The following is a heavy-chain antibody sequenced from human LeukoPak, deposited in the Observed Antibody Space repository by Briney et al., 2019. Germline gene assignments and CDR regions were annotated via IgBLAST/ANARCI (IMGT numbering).Heavy chain of an antibody. D-gene: IGHD5-12*01. CDR3: AREREIVATRADYYMDV. J-gene: IGHJ6*03. CDR2: ISSSSSYI. Sequence: PGGSLRLSCAASGFTFSSYSMNWVRQAPGKGLEWVSSISSSSSYIYYADSVKGRFTISRDNAKNSLYLQMNSLRAEDTAVYYCAREREIVATRADYYMDVWGKGTTVTVSS. CDR1: GFTFSSYS. V-gene: IGHV3-21*01.